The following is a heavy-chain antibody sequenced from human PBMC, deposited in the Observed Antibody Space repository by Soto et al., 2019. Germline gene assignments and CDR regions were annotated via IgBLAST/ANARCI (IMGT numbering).Heavy chain of an antibody. CDR2: IWYDGSNK. V-gene: IGHV3-33*01. D-gene: IGHD5-18*01. CDR3: AREGDTAMVRYYYMDV. J-gene: IGHJ6*03. Sequence: VAVIWYDGSNKYYADSVKGRFTISRDNSKNTLYLQMNSLRAEDTAVYYCAREGDTAMVRYYYMDVWGKGTTVTVSS.